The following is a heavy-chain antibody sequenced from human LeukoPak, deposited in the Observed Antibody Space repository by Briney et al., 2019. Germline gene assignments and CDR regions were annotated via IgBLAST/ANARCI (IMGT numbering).Heavy chain of an antibody. CDR3: ARASISSSEYMDV. Sequence: ASVKVSCKAYGYTFTTYGFSWVRQAPGQGLEWMGWISAYNGNTNYAQKLQGRVTMTTDKSTRIAYMELRSLRSDDTAVYYCARASISSSEYMDVWGQGTTVTVSS. CDR2: ISAYNGNT. CDR1: GYTFTTYG. V-gene: IGHV1-18*01. D-gene: IGHD6-6*01. J-gene: IGHJ6*03.